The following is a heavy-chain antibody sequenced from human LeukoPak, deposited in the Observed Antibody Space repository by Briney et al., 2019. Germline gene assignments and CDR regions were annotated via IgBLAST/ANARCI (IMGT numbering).Heavy chain of an antibody. J-gene: IGHJ4*02. Sequence: ASVKVSCKASGYTFTGYYMHWVRQAPGQRLEWMGWINAGNGNTKYSQKFQGRVTITRDTAASTAYMELSSLRSEDTAVYYCARYGESGNSPYFDYWGQGTLVTVSS. CDR2: INAGNGNT. CDR1: GYTFTGYY. V-gene: IGHV1-3*01. D-gene: IGHD3-10*01. CDR3: ARYGESGNSPYFDY.